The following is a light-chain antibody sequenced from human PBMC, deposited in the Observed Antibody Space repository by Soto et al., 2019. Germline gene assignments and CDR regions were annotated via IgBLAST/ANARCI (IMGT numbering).Light chain of an antibody. CDR1: QSVRTY. Sequence: EIVLTQSPVTLSLSPGERATLSCRASQSVRTYLAWYQVKPGQAPRLLIYDASRRASGVPARFSGSGSGTDFTFTISSLEHEDFALYSCQKRNPSQTITFGHGTRLEIK. J-gene: IGKJ5*01. CDR3: QKRNPSQTIT. CDR2: DAS. V-gene: IGKV3D-11*02.